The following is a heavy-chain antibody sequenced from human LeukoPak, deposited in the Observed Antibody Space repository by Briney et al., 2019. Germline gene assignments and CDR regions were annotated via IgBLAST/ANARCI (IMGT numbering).Heavy chain of an antibody. V-gene: IGHV3-9*01. CDR3: ATAPGQKSYYYYIDF. J-gene: IGHJ6*03. CDR1: GFNFYYYA. CDR2: ISWNSVTI. Sequence: GGSLRLSCAASGFNFYYYAMEWVSQAPGKGLGWVSGISWNSVTIAYADSVRGRFTISRDNAKNSQYLQMSSLRPEDTALYYCATAPGQKSYYYYIDFWSKGTTVTVSS.